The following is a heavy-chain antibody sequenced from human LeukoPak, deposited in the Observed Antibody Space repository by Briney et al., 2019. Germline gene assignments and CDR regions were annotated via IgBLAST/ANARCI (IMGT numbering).Heavy chain of an antibody. D-gene: IGHD2-21*01. CDR3: AKDNVVAEDY. J-gene: IGHJ4*02. CDR1: GFTFSSYA. V-gene: IGHV3-23*01. CDR2: ISGSGGST. Sequence: GGSLRLSCAASGFTFSSYAMSWVRQAPGKGLEWVPAISGSGGSTYYADSVKGRFTISRDNSKNTLYLRMNSLRAEDTAVYYCAKDNVVAEDYWGQGTLVTVSS.